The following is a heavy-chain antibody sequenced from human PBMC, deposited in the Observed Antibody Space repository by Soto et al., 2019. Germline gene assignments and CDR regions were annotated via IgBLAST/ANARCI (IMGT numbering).Heavy chain of an antibody. Sequence: GGSLRLSCAASGFTFSSYTMNWVRQAPGKGLEWVSYMSSGSSIIYYADYVKGRFTISRDNANNSLYLQMNSLRDEDTAVYYCARDMYTSGWLRGAFDIWGQGTMVTVSS. J-gene: IGHJ3*02. CDR1: GFTFSSYT. CDR2: MSSGSSII. V-gene: IGHV3-48*02. CDR3: ARDMYTSGWLRGAFDI. D-gene: IGHD6-19*01.